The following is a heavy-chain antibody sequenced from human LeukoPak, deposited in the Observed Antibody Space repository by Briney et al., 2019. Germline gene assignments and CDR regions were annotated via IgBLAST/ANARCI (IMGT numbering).Heavy chain of an antibody. CDR2: IYYSGRT. CDR1: GDSISSYY. V-gene: IGHV4-59*01. D-gene: IGHD1-26*01. J-gene: IGHJ3*02. CDR3: ATPSSGSYNDAFDI. Sequence: SETLSLTRTVSGDSISSYYWSWLRQPPGKGLEWIGYIYYSGRTNYNPSLKSRVTISVDTSNNQFSLKLSSVAAADTAVYYCATPSSGSYNDAFDIWGQGTMVTVSS.